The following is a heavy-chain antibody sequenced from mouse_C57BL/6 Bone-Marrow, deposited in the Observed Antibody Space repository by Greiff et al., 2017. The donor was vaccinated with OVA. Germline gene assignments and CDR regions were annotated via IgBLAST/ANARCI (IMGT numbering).Heavy chain of an antibody. CDR1: GFTFSSYG. J-gene: IGHJ3*01. CDR3: ARVLWYPWFAY. Sequence: DVKLVESGGDLVKPGGSLKLSCAASGFTFSSYGMSWVRQTPDKRLEWVATISSGGSYTYYPDSVKGRFTISRDNAKNTLYLQMSSLKSEDTAMYYCARVLWYPWFAYWGQGTLVTVSA. CDR2: ISSGGSYT. V-gene: IGHV5-6*02. D-gene: IGHD2-1*01.